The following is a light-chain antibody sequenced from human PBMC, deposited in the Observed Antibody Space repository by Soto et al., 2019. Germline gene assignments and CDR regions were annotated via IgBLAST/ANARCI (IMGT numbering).Light chain of an antibody. CDR3: QKYNSVPFT. CDR2: KAS. J-gene: IGKJ3*01. V-gene: IGKV1-5*03. Sequence: DIQMTQSPSTLSGSVGDRVTITCRASQTISSWLAWYQQKPGKAPKLLIYKASTLKSGVPSRFSASGSGTYFTLTISSLQPEDVATYYCQKYNSVPFTFAPGTKVEIK. CDR1: QTISSW.